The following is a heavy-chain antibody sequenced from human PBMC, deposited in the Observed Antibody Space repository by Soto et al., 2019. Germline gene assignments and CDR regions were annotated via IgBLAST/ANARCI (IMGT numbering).Heavy chain of an antibody. CDR2: ISAYNGNT. J-gene: IGHJ6*03. Sequence: ASVKVSCKASGYTFTSYGISWVRQAPGQGLEWMGWISAYNGNTNYAQKLQGRVTMTTDTSTSTAYMELRSLRSDDTAVYYCAIAPSIVVVPAEYYYYYYYMDVWGKGTTVTVSS. CDR3: AIAPSIVVVPAEYYYYYYYMDV. D-gene: IGHD2-2*01. CDR1: GYTFTSYG. V-gene: IGHV1-18*01.